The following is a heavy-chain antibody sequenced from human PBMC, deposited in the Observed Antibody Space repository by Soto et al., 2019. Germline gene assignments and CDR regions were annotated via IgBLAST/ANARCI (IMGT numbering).Heavy chain of an antibody. J-gene: IGHJ4*02. D-gene: IGHD5-18*01. Sequence: SETLSLTCAVYGGSFSGYYWSWIRQPPGKGLEWIGEINHSGSTNYNPSLKSRVTISVDTSKNQFSLKLSSVTAADTVVYYCARALLRGYSYGWFDYWGQGTLVTVSS. CDR3: ARALLRGYSYGWFDY. V-gene: IGHV4-34*01. CDR1: GGSFSGYY. CDR2: INHSGST.